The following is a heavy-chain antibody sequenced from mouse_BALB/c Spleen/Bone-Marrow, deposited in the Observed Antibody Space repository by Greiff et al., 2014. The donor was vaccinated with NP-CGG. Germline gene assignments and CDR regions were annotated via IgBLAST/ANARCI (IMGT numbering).Heavy chain of an antibody. J-gene: IGHJ3*01. V-gene: IGHV1-14*01. CDR3: TLYLFAY. CDR2: INPYNDGT. CDR1: GYTFTSYV. D-gene: IGHD1-3*01. Sequence: VQLKESGPELVKPGASVKMSCKASGYTFTSYVMHWGKQKPGQGLEWIGYINPYNDGTKYNEKFKGKATLASDKSSSTAYMELSSLTSEDSAVYYCTLYLFAYWGQGTLVTVSA.